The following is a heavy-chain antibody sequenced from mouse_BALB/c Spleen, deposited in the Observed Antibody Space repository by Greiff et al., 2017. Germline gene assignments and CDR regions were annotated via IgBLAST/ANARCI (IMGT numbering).Heavy chain of an antibody. Sequence: EVQLQESGGGLVQPGGSLKLSCAASGFTFSSYTMSWVRQTPEKRLEWVAYISNGGGSTYYPDTVKGRFTISRDNAKNTLYLQMSSLKSEDTAMYYCARHDYHAMDYWGQGTSVTVSS. CDR2: ISNGGGST. V-gene: IGHV5-12-2*01. J-gene: IGHJ4*01. CDR3: ARHDYHAMDY. CDR1: GFTFSSYT.